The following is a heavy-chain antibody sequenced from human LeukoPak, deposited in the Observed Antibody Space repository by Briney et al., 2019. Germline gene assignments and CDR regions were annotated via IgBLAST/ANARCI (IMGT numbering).Heavy chain of an antibody. V-gene: IGHV3-30*18. CDR1: GFTFSYYG. CDR3: AKDLWFGEFLHY. J-gene: IGHJ4*02. D-gene: IGHD3-10*01. CDR2: ISDDGSNE. Sequence: GGSLRLSCAASGFTFSYYGMHWVRQAPGKGLEWVAAISDDGSNEYYADSVKGRLTISRDNSKNTLYLQMNSLRAEDTAVYYCAKDLWFGEFLHYWGQGTLVTVSS.